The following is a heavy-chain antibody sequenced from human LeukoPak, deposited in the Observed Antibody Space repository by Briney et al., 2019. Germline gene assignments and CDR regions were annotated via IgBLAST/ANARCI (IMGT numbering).Heavy chain of an antibody. Sequence: SETLSLTCTVSDGSISSYYWSWIRQPPGKGLEWIGYIYYSGSTYYNPSLKSRVTISVDTSKNQFSLKLSSVTAADTAVYYCARLLDVSFDYWGQGTLVTVSS. CDR2: IYYSGST. CDR3: ARLLDVSFDY. J-gene: IGHJ4*02. V-gene: IGHV4-59*08. D-gene: IGHD1-1*01. CDR1: DGSISSYY.